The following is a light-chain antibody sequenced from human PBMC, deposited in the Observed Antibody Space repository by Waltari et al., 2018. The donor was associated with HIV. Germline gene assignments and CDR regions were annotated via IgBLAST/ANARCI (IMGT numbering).Light chain of an antibody. CDR1: SSDVGAYNF. Sequence: QSALTQPPSASGSPEQSVTISCTGTSSDVGAYNFVSWYQQRPGQAPKLIIFEVNKRPSGVPDRFSGSKSVNTASLTVSGLQAEDVADYYCSSFAGTNSHVVFGGGTKLTVL. V-gene: IGLV2-8*01. CDR2: EVN. CDR3: SSFAGTNSHVV. J-gene: IGLJ2*01.